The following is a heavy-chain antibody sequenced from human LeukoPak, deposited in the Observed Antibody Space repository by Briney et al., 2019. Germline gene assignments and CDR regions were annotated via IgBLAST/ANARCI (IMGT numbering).Heavy chain of an antibody. CDR2: MNLNSGNT. J-gene: IGHJ6*03. CDR1: GYTFTSYD. CDR3: ARGPGSSWYYYYYYMDV. Sequence: ASVKVSCKASGYTFTSYDINWVRQATGQGLEWMGWMNLNSGNTGYAQKFQGRVTMTRNTSISTAYMELSSLRSEDTAVYYCARGPGSSWYYYYYYMDVRGKGTTVTVSS. V-gene: IGHV1-8*01. D-gene: IGHD6-13*01.